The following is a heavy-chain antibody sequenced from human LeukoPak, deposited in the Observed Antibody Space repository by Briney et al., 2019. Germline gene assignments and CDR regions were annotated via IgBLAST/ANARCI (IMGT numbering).Heavy chain of an antibody. J-gene: IGHJ4*02. CDR1: GGSFSGYY. V-gene: IGHV4-34*01. Sequence: PSETLSLTCAVYGGSFSGYYWSWIRQPPGKGLEWIGEINHSGSTNYNPSLKSRVTMSVDTSKNQFSLKLSSVTAADTAVYYCARESVVVTIGGPFDYWGQGTLVTVSS. CDR2: INHSGST. D-gene: IGHD3-22*01. CDR3: ARESVVVTIGGPFDY.